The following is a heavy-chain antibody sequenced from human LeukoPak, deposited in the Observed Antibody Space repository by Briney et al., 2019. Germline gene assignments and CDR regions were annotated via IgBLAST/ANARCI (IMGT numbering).Heavy chain of an antibody. CDR3: ARGRGYCSSTSCYDNWFDL. J-gene: IGHJ5*02. V-gene: IGHV1-8*01. CDR1: GYTFTSYD. D-gene: IGHD2-2*01. CDR2: MNPNSGNT. Sequence: ASVKVSCKASGYTFTSYDSNWVRQAAGQGGEGMGWMNPNSGNTGYAQKFQGRVTMTRNTSISTAYMELSSLRSEDTAVYYCARGRGYCSSTSCYDNWFDLWGQGTLVTVSS.